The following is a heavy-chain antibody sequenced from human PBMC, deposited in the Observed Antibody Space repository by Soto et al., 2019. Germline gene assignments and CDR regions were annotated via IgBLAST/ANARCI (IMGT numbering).Heavy chain of an antibody. CDR1: GFTFSSYS. CDR3: ARDSLGCGGDCSRGDFDY. J-gene: IGHJ4*02. Sequence: EVQLVESGGGLVQPGGSLRLSCEASGFTFSSYSMNWVRQAPGKGLEWVSYISSSSSTIYYADSVKGRFTISRDNAKNSLYLQMNSLRDEDTAVYYCARDSLGCGGDCSRGDFDYWGQGTLVTVSS. D-gene: IGHD2-21*02. CDR2: ISSSSSTI. V-gene: IGHV3-48*02.